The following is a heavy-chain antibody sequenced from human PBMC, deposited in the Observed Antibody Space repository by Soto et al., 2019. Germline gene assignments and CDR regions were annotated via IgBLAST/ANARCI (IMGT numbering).Heavy chain of an antibody. CDR1: GGTFSSYA. CDR2: LIPIFGTA. V-gene: IGHV1-69*12. J-gene: IGHJ6*04. CDR3: ATLVAKYYYSGMDV. D-gene: IGHD5-12*01. Sequence: QVQLVQSGAEVKKPGSSVKVSCKASGGTFSSYAISWVRQAPGQGLEWMGGLIPIFGTANYAQKFQGRVTITADESTSTAYMELSSLRSDDTAVYYGATLVAKYYYSGMDVWGRGTTVTFSS.